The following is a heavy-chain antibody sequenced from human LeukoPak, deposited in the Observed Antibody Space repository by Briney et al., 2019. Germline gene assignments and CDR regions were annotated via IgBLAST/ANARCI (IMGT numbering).Heavy chain of an antibody. V-gene: IGHV1-24*01. CDR1: GYTLTELS. CDR2: FDPEDGET. D-gene: IGHD1-7*01. Sequence: ASVKVSCKVSGYTLTELSMRWVRQAPGKGFEWMGGFDPEDGETIYAQKFQGRVTMTEDTSTDTAYMELSSLRSEDTAVYYCARKPSITGTTSPFDYWGQGTLVTVSS. J-gene: IGHJ4*02. CDR3: ARKPSITGTTSPFDY.